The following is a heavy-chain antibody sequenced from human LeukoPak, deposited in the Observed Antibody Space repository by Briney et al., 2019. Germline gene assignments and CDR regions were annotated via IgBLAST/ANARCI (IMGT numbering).Heavy chain of an antibody. D-gene: IGHD2-21*02. CDR2: ISYDGSNK. J-gene: IGHJ4*02. CDR1: GFTFSSYA. CDR3: ARDMKRYCGGDCYSDY. Sequence: GRSLRLSCAASGFTFSSYAMHWVRQAPGKGLEWVAVISYDGSNKYYADSVKGRFTFSRDNSKNTLYLQMNSLRAEDTAVYYCARDMKRYCGGDCYSDYWGQGTLVTVSS. V-gene: IGHV3-30*04.